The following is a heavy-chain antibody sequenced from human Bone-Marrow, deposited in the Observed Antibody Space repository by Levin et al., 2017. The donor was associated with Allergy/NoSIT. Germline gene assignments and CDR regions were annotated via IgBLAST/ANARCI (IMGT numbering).Heavy chain of an antibody. V-gene: IGHV4-59*08. CDR2: GYYSGST. J-gene: IGHJ3*02. Sequence: SQTLSLTCTVSGGYIGSYYWGWIRQPPGKGLEWIGCGYYSGSTNYNPSLKSRVSISVDTSKKQFYLNLNSVTAADTAVYYCARGRGSSGYYTDDSFNIWGQGKMVTVSS. CDR3: ARGRGSSGYYTDDSFNI. CDR1: GGYIGSYY. D-gene: IGHD3-3*01.